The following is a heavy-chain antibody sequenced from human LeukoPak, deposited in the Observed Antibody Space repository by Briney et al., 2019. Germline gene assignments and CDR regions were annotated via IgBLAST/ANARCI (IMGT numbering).Heavy chain of an antibody. CDR2: VYSGGST. CDR3: AKDRGDYDAFDV. CDR1: GFTVSSNY. J-gene: IGHJ3*01. V-gene: IGHV3-53*01. Sequence: PGGSLRLSCAASGFTVSSNYISWVRQAPGKGLEWVSVVYSGGSTYYADSVKGRFTISRDNSKNTLYLQMNSLRAEDTAVYYCAKDRGDYDAFDVWGQGTMVTVSS. D-gene: IGHD4-17*01.